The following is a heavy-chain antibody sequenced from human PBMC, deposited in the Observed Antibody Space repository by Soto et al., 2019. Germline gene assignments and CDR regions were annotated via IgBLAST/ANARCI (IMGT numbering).Heavy chain of an antibody. J-gene: IGHJ6*02. Sequence: QVQVVQSGVEVRRPGSSVKVSCKASGDTFKNCVISWVRQAPGQGLEWMGGIIPLFGTTDFAQRFQGRLTITTDESTTTAYMELRRLRSEDTATYYCAAELGFGKLSVVWGQGNTVSVSS. CDR1: GDTFKNCV. CDR2: IIPLFGTT. V-gene: IGHV1-69*01. D-gene: IGHD3-10*01. CDR3: AAELGFGKLSVV.